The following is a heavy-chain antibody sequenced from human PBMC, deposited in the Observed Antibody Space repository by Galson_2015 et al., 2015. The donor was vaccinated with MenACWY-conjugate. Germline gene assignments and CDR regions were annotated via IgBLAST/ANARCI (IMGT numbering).Heavy chain of an antibody. V-gene: IGHV5-51*01. CDR1: GYNFITYW. CDR2: ISPIDSKT. Sequence: QSGAEVKKPGESLTISSKASGYNFITYWIGWVRQVPGKGLEWVGLISPIDSKTRYSPAFEGRVTISADNSITTAYLQWNSLQASDTAMYYCARHPPGGRGMDVWGQGTTVTVSS. D-gene: IGHD2-15*01. J-gene: IGHJ6*02. CDR3: ARHPPGGRGMDV.